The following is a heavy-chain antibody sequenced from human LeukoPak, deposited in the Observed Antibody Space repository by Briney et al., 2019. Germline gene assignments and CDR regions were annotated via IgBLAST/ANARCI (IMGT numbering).Heavy chain of an antibody. J-gene: IGHJ4*02. Sequence: SETLSLTCTVSGGSISSYYWSWIRQTPGKGLEWIGYIYYSGSTNYNPSLKSRVTISVDTSKHQFSLRLSSVTAADTAVYYCARSPIYSSSPFDYWGRGTLVTVSS. CDR1: GGSISSYY. V-gene: IGHV4-59*01. CDR3: ARSPIYSSSPFDY. CDR2: IYYSGST. D-gene: IGHD6-13*01.